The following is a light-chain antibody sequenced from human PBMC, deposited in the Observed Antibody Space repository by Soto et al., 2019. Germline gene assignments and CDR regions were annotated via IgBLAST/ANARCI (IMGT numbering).Light chain of an antibody. Sequence: EIVMTQSPATLSVSPGERATLSCRASESISSTVAWYQQKPGQAPRLLMYGASIRATDFPARFSGSGYGTDFTLTISSLQSEDFAVHYCQQYTIWPITFGQGTRLEIK. J-gene: IGKJ5*01. CDR3: QQYTIWPIT. CDR2: GAS. CDR1: ESISST. V-gene: IGKV3D-15*01.